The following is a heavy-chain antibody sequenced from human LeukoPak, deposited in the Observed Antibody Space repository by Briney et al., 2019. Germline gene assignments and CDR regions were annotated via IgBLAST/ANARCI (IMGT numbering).Heavy chain of an antibody. V-gene: IGHV1-2*02. D-gene: IGHD5-12*01. CDR1: GYTFTGYY. CDR3: ARGRGATITYDC. CDR2: INPNSGAT. J-gene: IGHJ4*02. Sequence: GASVKVSCKASGYTFTGYYMHWVRQAPGQGLEWMGWINPNSGATSYAQKFQGRVTMTRDTSISTAYMELSRLRSDDTAVYYCARGRGATITYDCWGQGALATVSS.